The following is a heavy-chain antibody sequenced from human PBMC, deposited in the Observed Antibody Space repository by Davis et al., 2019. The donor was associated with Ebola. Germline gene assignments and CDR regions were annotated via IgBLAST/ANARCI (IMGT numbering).Heavy chain of an antibody. V-gene: IGHV4-59*11. CDR1: GDSISSHY. J-gene: IGHJ6*02. Sequence: PSETLSLTCTVSGDSISSHYWSWIRQPPGKGLEWIGYIYYSGSTNYNPSLKSRVTISVDTSKNQFSLKLSSVTAADTAVYYCARLTGLYYHYYGMDVWGQGTTVTVSS. CDR3: ARLTGLYYHYYGMDV. CDR2: IYYSGST.